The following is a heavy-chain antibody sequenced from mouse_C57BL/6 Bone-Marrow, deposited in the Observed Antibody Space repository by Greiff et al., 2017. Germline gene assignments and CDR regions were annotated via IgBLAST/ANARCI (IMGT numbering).Heavy chain of an antibody. Sequence: VQLQQSGPELVKPGASVKISCKASGYTFTDYYMNWVKQSHGKSLEWIGDINPNNGGTSYTQKFKGKATLTVDKSSSTAYMELRSLTSEDSAVYYCARDYGSSPYWYFDVWGTGTTVTVSS. CDR2: INPNNGGT. CDR1: GYTFTDYY. V-gene: IGHV1-26*01. D-gene: IGHD1-1*01. CDR3: ARDYGSSPYWYFDV. J-gene: IGHJ1*03.